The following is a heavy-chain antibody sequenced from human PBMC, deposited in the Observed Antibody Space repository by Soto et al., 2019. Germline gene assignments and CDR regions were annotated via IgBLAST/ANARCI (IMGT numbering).Heavy chain of an antibody. V-gene: IGHV1-58*01. CDR3: AADPGIAVARYYYYYGMDV. D-gene: IGHD6-19*01. J-gene: IGHJ6*02. Sequence: SVKVSCKVSGFTFTSSAVQWVRQARGQRLEWIGWIVVGSGNTNYAQKFQERVTITRDMSTSTAYMELSSLRSEDTAVYYCAADPGIAVARYYYYYGMDVWGQGTTVTVSS. CDR2: IVVGSGNT. CDR1: GFTFTSSA.